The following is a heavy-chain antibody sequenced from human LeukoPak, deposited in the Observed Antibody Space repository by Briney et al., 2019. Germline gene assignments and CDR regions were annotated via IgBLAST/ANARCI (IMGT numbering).Heavy chain of an antibody. Sequence: SETLSLTCTVSGGSISSSSYSWGWIRQPPGKGLEWIGSIYYSGSTYYNPSLKSRVTISVDTSRNQFSLKLSSVTAADTAVYYCARYYYGMDVWGQGTTVTVSS. V-gene: IGHV4-39*01. CDR2: IYYSGST. CDR1: GGSISSSSYS. CDR3: ARYYYGMDV. J-gene: IGHJ6*02.